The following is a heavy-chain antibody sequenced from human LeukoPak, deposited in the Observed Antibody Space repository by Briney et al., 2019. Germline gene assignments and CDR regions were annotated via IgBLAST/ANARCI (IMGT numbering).Heavy chain of an antibody. D-gene: IGHD5-24*01. Sequence: GASVKVSCKASGYTFTDYHMHWVRQAPGQGLEWMGWINPNSGGTNYAQKFQGRVTMTRDTSISTADMELSRLRSDDTAVYYCARESGMATIGHFDYWGQGTLVTVSS. V-gene: IGHV1-2*02. CDR2: INPNSGGT. J-gene: IGHJ4*02. CDR3: ARESGMATIGHFDY. CDR1: GYTFTDYH.